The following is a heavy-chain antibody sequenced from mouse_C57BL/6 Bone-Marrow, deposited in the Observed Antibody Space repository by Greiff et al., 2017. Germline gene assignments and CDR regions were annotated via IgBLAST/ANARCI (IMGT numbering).Heavy chain of an antibody. CDR2: ISSGSSTI. V-gene: IGHV5-17*01. Sequence: DVQLVESGGGLVKPGGSLKLSCAASGFTFSDYGMHWVRQAPEKGLEWVAYISSGSSTIYYADTVKGRFTISRDNAKNTLFLQMTSLRSEDTAMYYCARRYYGTWFAYWGQGTLVTVSA. CDR3: ARRYYGTWFAY. CDR1: GFTFSDYG. J-gene: IGHJ3*01. D-gene: IGHD1-1*01.